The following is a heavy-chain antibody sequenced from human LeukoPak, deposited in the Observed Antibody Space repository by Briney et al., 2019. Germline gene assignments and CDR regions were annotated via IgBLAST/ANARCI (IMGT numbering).Heavy chain of an antibody. CDR2: IYYSGST. D-gene: IGHD6-13*01. CDR3: ARHDIAAAGTDY. V-gene: IGHV4-39*01. J-gene: IGHJ4*02. Sequence: SETLSLTCTVSGVSISSSSYYWGWIRQPPGKGLEWIGSIYYSGSTYYNPSLKSRVTISVDTSKNQSSLKLSSVTAADTAVYYCARHDIAAAGTDYWGQGTLVTVSS. CDR1: GVSISSSSYY.